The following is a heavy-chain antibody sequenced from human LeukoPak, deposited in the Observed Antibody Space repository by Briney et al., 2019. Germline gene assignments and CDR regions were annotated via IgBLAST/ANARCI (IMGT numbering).Heavy chain of an antibody. V-gene: IGHV4-30-4*01. Sequence: SQTLSLTCTVSGGSIRSSDYYWSWLRQPPGKGLEWIGYIYYSGSSYYNPSLKSRMTISIDTSKNQFSLKLSSVTAADTAVYYCARYSSSSRSPRWFDPWGQGTLVTVSS. D-gene: IGHD6-6*01. CDR1: GGSIRSSDYY. CDR3: ARYSSSSRSPRWFDP. J-gene: IGHJ5*02. CDR2: IYYSGSS.